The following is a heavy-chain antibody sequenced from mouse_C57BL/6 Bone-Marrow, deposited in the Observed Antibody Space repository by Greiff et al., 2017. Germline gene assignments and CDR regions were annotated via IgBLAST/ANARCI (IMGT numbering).Heavy chain of an antibody. CDR2: IGPNSGGT. CDR3: ARYGRGNLWYFDV. J-gene: IGHJ1*03. CDR1: GYTFTSYW. V-gene: IGHV1-72*01. D-gene: IGHD1-1*01. Sequence: QVQLQQPGAELVKPGASVKLSCKASGYTFTSYWMHWVKQRPGRGLEWIGRIGPNSGGTKSNEKFKSKGTLTVDKPSSTAYMQLSSLTSEDSAVYNCARYGRGNLWYFDVWGTGTTVTVSS.